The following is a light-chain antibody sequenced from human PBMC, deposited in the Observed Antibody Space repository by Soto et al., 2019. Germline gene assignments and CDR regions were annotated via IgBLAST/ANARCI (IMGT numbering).Light chain of an antibody. Sequence: EIVLTQSQATLSLSPGERATLSCRASQSVSSYLAWYQQKPGQAPRLLIYDASNRATGIPARFSGSGSGTDFTLTISSLEPEDFAVYYGQQRSNWPPVFTFGPGTKVDIK. V-gene: IGKV3-11*01. CDR2: DAS. CDR1: QSVSSY. J-gene: IGKJ3*01. CDR3: QQRSNWPPVFT.